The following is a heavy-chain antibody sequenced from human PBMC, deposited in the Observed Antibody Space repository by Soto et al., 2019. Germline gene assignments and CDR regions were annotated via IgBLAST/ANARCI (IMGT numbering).Heavy chain of an antibody. J-gene: IGHJ4*02. CDR2: IRPSGGRT. V-gene: IGHV1-46*01. D-gene: IGHD5-18*01. CDR3: AREPNASYYFDY. CDR1: GYTFTNYY. Sequence: QVHLVQSGAEVKKPGASVKVSCKASGYTFTNYYIHWVRQAPGQGLEWLGIIRPSGGRTEYAQRFQGRVTMTSDTSTSTVYMELTSLTSEDTAVYYCAREPNASYYFDYWGQGTLVTVSS.